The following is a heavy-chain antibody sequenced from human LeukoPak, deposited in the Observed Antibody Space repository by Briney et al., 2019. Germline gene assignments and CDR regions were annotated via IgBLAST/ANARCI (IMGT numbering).Heavy chain of an antibody. CDR3: AKGTPQYSSSWYYFDY. D-gene: IGHD6-13*01. CDR1: GFTFSSYA. V-gene: IGHV3-23*01. Sequence: GGSLRLSCAASGFTFSSYAMSWVRQAPGKGLEWVSAISGSGGSTYYADSVKGRFTISRDNSKNTPYLQMNSLRAEDTAVYYCAKGTPQYSSSWYYFDYWGQGTLVTVSS. J-gene: IGHJ4*02. CDR2: ISGSGGST.